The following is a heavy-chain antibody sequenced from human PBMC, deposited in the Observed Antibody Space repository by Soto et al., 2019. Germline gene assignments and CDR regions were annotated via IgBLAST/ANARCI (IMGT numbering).Heavy chain of an antibody. V-gene: IGHV3-23*01. CDR3: AKDTVGGYSFWSGYYSDGLDV. J-gene: IGHJ3*01. Sequence: EVKLLESGGGLAQPGGSLRLSCVGSGFTFDSYAISWVRQAPGERLQWIAAISGSADGTDYAHSVRGRFTISRDNAKKTVHLQMDSLIVEDTAVYFSAKDTVGGYSFWSGYYSDGLDVWGQGTLVTV. D-gene: IGHD3-3*01. CDR2: ISGSADGT. CDR1: GFTFDSYA.